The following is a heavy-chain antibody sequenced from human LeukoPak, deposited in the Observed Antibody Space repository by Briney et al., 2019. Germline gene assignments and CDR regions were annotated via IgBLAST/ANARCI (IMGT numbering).Heavy chain of an antibody. V-gene: IGHV4-30-2*01. CDR2: IYHSGST. Sequence: SETLSLTCTVSGGSISSGGYYWSWIRQPPGKGLEWIGYIYHSGSTYYNPSLKSRVTISVDRSKNQFSLKLSSVTAADTAVYYCARRVVVPAEGAFDIWGQGTMVTVSS. D-gene: IGHD2-2*01. J-gene: IGHJ3*02. CDR3: ARRVVVPAEGAFDI. CDR1: GGSISSGGYY.